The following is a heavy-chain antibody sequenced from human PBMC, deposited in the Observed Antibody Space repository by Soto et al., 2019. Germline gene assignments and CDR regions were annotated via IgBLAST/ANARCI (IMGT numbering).Heavy chain of an antibody. CDR1: GFTFSSYW. CDR3: ARDLHFYEYSSSWYH. V-gene: IGHV3-7*03. Sequence: GGSLRLSCAASGFTFSSYWMSWVRQAPGKGLEWVANIKQDGSEKYYVDSVKGRFTISRDNAKNSLYLQMNSLRAEDTAVYYCARDLHFYEYSSSWYHWGQGTLVTVSS. D-gene: IGHD6-13*01. CDR2: IKQDGSEK. J-gene: IGHJ5*02.